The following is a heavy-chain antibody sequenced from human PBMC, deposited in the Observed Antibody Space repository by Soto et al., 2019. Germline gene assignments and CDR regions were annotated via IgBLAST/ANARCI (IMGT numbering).Heavy chain of an antibody. CDR1: GESISSSSYY. CDR3: ARQRTPVVTQAYFDH. CDR2: IYYSGRT. Sequence: SETLSLTXIVSGESISSSSYYWGWIRQPPGKGLEWIGSIYYSGRTYYNPSFKSRVTISIDTSKNQFSLKLSSVTATDTAVYYCARQRTPVVTQAYFDHWGQGALVTVS. D-gene: IGHD2-21*02. J-gene: IGHJ4*02. V-gene: IGHV4-39*01.